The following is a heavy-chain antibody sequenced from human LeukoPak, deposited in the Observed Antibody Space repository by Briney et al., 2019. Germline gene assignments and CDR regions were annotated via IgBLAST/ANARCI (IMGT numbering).Heavy chain of an antibody. CDR2: ISGSGGST. V-gene: IGHV3-23*01. CDR3: AKADEDIVVVPAAPVGYYMDV. J-gene: IGHJ6*03. D-gene: IGHD2-2*01. Sequence: GGSLRLSCAASGFTFSSYAMSWVRQAPGKGLEWVSAISGSGGSTCYADSVKGRFTISRDNSKNTLYLQMNSLRAEDTAVYYCAKADEDIVVVPAAPVGYYMDVWGKGTTVTVSS. CDR1: GFTFSSYA.